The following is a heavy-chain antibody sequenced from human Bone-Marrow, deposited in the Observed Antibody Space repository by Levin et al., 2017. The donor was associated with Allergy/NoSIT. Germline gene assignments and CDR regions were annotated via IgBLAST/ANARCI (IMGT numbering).Heavy chain of an antibody. CDR1: GFTFSVYG. Sequence: GGSLRLSCVASGFTFSVYGFHWVRQAPGKGLEWVAGIWSDGSNTYYADSVKGRFTISRDNSKNTLYLQIVSLRAEDTAVYYCARDEVAYCTAGSCSQDAFDVWGRGTVVSVSS. V-gene: IGHV3-33*01. D-gene: IGHD2-15*01. CDR2: IWSDGSNT. CDR3: ARDEVAYCTAGSCSQDAFDV. J-gene: IGHJ3*01.